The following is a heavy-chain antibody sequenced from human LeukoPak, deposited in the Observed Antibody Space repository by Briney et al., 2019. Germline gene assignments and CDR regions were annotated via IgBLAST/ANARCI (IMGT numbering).Heavy chain of an antibody. V-gene: IGHV3-30*02. CDR2: IRYDGSNK. J-gene: IGHJ4*02. D-gene: IGHD2-2*01. Sequence: GGSLRLSCAASGFTFSSYGMHWVRQAPGKGLEWVAFIRYDGSNKYYADSVKGRFTISRDNSKNTLYLQMNSLRAEDTAVYYCAKEEYCSSTSVGGVDYWGQGTLVTVSS. CDR1: GFTFSSYG. CDR3: AKEEYCSSTSVGGVDY.